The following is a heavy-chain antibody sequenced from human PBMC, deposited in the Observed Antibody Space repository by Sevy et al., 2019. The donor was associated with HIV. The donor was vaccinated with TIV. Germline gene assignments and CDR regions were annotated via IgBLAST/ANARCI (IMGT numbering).Heavy chain of an antibody. CDR1: GFTFSSYW. CDR2: IKQDGSEK. D-gene: IGHD2-2*02. J-gene: IGHJ6*02. V-gene: IGHV3-7*01. CDR3: ARIGCSSTSCYIRGFFYGYYYYGMDV. Sequence: GGSLRLSCAASGFTFSSYWMSWVRQAPGKGLEWVANIKQDGSEKYYVDSVKGRFTISRDNAKYSLYLQMNSLRAEDTAVYYCARIGCSSTSCYIRGFFYGYYYYGMDVWGQGTTVTVSS.